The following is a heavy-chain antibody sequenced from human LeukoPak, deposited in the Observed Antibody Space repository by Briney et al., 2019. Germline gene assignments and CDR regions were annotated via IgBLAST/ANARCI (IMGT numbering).Heavy chain of an antibody. Sequence: SQTLSLTCIVSSGSISRGDYYWSWIRQPPGKGLEWIGYIYYSGSTYYNPSLKSRVTISVDTSRNQFSLKVSSVTAADTAVYYCARDPDDSSSSLYFQHWGQGTLVTVSS. CDR3: ARDPDDSSSSLYFQH. V-gene: IGHV4-30-4*08. CDR2: IYYSGST. D-gene: IGHD6-6*01. J-gene: IGHJ1*01. CDR1: SGSISRGDYY.